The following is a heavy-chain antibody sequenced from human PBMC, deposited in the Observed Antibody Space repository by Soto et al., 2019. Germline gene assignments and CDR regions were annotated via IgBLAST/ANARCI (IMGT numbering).Heavy chain of an antibody. CDR1: GFTFSSYA. Sequence: GGSLRLSCAASGFTFSSYAMHWVRQAPGKGLEWVAVISYDGSNKYYADSVKGRFTISRDNSKNTLYLQMNSLRAEDTAVYYCAKDSHWYDSSGSYFDYWGQGTLVTVSS. CDR3: AKDSHWYDSSGSYFDY. CDR2: ISYDGSNK. V-gene: IGHV3-30*04. J-gene: IGHJ4*02. D-gene: IGHD3-22*01.